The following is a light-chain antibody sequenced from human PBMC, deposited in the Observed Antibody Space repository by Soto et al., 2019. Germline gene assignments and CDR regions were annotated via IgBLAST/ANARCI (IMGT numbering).Light chain of an antibody. CDR1: QGVSRW. J-gene: IGKJ1*01. CDR3: QQANTFPWT. V-gene: IGKV1-12*01. CDR2: AAS. Sequence: DIQMTQSPSSVSASVGDRVSITCRASQGVSRWIAWYQQKPGKVPKVLIYAASTSQSGVSSRFSGSGSGTEFTLTISSLQPEDFATYYCQQANTFPWTFGQGTKVEVK.